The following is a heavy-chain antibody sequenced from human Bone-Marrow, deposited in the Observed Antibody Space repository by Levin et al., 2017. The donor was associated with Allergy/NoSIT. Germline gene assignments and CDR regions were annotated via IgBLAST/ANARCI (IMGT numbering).Heavy chain of an antibody. CDR3: AKGPCGSTSCCLGSEY. CDR2: ISGSGGGTT. V-gene: IGHV3-23*01. D-gene: IGHD2-2*01. CDR1: GFTFSSYA. J-gene: IGHJ4*02. Sequence: PGGSLRLSCAASGFTFSSYALSWVRQAPGKGLEWVSAISGSGGGTTYYADSVKGRFTISRDKSKNTLYLQMNSLRAEDTAVYYCAKGPCGSTSCCLGSEYWGQGTLVTVSS.